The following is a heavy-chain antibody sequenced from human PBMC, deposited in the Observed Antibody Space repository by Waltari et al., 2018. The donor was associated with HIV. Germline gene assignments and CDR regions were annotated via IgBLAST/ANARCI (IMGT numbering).Heavy chain of an antibody. CDR2: IYTSGST. D-gene: IGHD2-21*02. Sequence: QVQLQESGPGLVKPSQTLSLTCTVSGGSISSGSYYWSWIRQPAGKGLEWIGRIYTSGSTNYTPSLKSRVTISVDTSKNQFSLKLSSVTAADTAVYYCARARSPGVTAIRDAFDIWGQGTMVTVSS. CDR3: ARARSPGVTAIRDAFDI. J-gene: IGHJ3*02. CDR1: GGSISSGSYY. V-gene: IGHV4-61*02.